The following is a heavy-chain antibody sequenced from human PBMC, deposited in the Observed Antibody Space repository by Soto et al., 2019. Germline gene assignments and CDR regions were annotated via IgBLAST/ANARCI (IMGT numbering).Heavy chain of an antibody. CDR1: GFTFSSYS. CDR2: ISSSSSYI. V-gene: IGHV3-21*01. D-gene: IGHD3-10*01. Sequence: PGGSLRLSCAASGFTFSSYSMNWVRQAPGKGLEWVSSISSSSSYIYYADSVKGRFTISRDNAKNSLYLQMNSLRAEDTAVYYCARSLLLWFGETTQRGEQLDYWGQGTLVTVSS. J-gene: IGHJ4*02. CDR3: ARSLLLWFGETTQRGEQLDY.